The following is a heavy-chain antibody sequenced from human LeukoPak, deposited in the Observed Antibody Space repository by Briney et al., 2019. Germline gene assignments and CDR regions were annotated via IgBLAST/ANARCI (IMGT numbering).Heavy chain of an antibody. D-gene: IGHD3-10*01. CDR3: ARRIRGVIVTGAFDI. CDR1: GGSISSSSYY. V-gene: IGHV4-39*07. Sequence: SETLSLTCTVSGGSISSSSYYWSWIRQPPGKGLEWIGEINHSGSTNYNPSLKSRVTISVDTSKNRFSLRLTSVTAADTAVYYCARRIRGVIVTGAFDIWGQGTMVTVSS. J-gene: IGHJ3*02. CDR2: INHSGST.